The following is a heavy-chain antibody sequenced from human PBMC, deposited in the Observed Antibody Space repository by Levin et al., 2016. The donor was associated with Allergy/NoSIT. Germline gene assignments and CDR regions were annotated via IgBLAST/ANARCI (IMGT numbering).Heavy chain of an antibody. Sequence: SETLSLTCTVSGGSISSGDYYWSWIRQPPGKGLEWIGYIYYSGSTYYNPSLKSRVTISVDTSKNQFSLKLSSVTAADTAVYYCARDILTNSNYYYYGVDVWGQGTTVTVSS. CDR2: IYYSGST. V-gene: IGHV4-30-4*01. CDR1: GGSISSGDYY. J-gene: IGHJ6*02. CDR3: ARDILTNSNYYYYGVDV. D-gene: IGHD3-9*01.